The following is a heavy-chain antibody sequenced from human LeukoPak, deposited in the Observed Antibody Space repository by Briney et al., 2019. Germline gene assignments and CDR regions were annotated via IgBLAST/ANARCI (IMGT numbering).Heavy chain of an antibody. V-gene: IGHV1-2*04. Sequence: GASVKVSCKASGYTFTGYYMHWVRQAPGQGLEWMGWINPNSGGTNYAQKFQGWVTMTRDTSISTAYMELSRLRSDDTAVYYCARDESSRVTSYYYDSSGYYRYWGQGTLVTVSS. D-gene: IGHD3-22*01. J-gene: IGHJ4*02. CDR1: GYTFTGYY. CDR3: ARDESSRVTSYYYDSSGYYRY. CDR2: INPNSGGT.